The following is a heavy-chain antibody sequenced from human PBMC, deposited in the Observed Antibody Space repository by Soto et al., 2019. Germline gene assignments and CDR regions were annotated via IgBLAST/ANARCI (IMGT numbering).Heavy chain of an antibody. CDR2: INSDGSST. V-gene: IGHV3-74*01. Sequence: PGGSLRLSCAASGFTFSSYWMHWVRQAPGKGLVWVSRINSDGSSTSYADSVKGRFTISRDNAKNTLYLQMNSLRVEDTAVYYCARTYCSSGRCYMVDFWGQGTLVTVSS. CDR3: ARTYCSSGRCYMVDF. J-gene: IGHJ4*02. CDR1: GFTFSSYW. D-gene: IGHD2-15*01.